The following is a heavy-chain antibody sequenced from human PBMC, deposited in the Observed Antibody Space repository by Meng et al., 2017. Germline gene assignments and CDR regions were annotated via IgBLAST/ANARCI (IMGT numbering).Heavy chain of an antibody. CDR2: IIPIFGTA. CDR1: GGTFSSYA. D-gene: IGHD6-19*01. V-gene: IGHV1-69*06. Sequence: QVTLGQVGAEVKKPGPSVKVSCKASGGTFSSYAISWVRQAPGQGLEWMGGIIPIFGTANYAQKFQGRVTITADKSTSTAYMELSSLRSEDTAVYYCARVSPPIAVAAPDYWGQGTLVTVSS. J-gene: IGHJ4*02. CDR3: ARVSPPIAVAAPDY.